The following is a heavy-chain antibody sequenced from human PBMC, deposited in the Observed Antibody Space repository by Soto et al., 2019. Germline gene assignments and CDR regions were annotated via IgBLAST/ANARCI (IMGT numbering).Heavy chain of an antibody. Sequence: WETLSLTCTFSVVSVSSGSYYWSWIRQPPGKGLEWIGYIYYSGSTNYSPSLKSRVTISVDTSKNQFSLKLSSVTAADTTVYYCARGSGYSYGYHYFDYWGQGTLVTVSS. CDR2: IYYSGST. J-gene: IGHJ4*02. V-gene: IGHV4-61*01. CDR3: ARGSGYSYGYHYFDY. CDR1: VVSVSSGSYY. D-gene: IGHD5-18*01.